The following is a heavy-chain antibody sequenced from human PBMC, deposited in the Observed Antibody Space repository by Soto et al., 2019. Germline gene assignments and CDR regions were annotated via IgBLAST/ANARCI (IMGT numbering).Heavy chain of an antibody. V-gene: IGHV1-18*01. CDR3: ARALAVVVGEDY. J-gene: IGHJ4*02. Sequence: GASVKVSCKASGYTFTSYGISWVRQAPGQGLEWMGWISAYNGNTNYAQKLQGRVTMTRDTSTSTVYMELSSLRSEDTAVYYCARALAVVVGEDYWGQGTLVTVSS. D-gene: IGHD2-15*01. CDR2: ISAYNGNT. CDR1: GYTFTSYG.